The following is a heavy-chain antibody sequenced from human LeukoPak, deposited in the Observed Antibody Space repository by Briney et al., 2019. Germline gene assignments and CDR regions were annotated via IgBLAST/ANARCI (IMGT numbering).Heavy chain of an antibody. J-gene: IGHJ4*02. CDR1: GYSISSGYY. Sequence: PSETLSLTCTVSGYSISSGYYWGWIRQPPGKGLEWIGSIYYSGSTYYNPSLKSRVTISVDTSKNQFSLKLRSVTAADTAVYYCARQSYDSSGYYYFDYWGQGTLVTVSS. CDR2: IYYSGST. CDR3: ARQSYDSSGYYYFDY. V-gene: IGHV4-38-2*02. D-gene: IGHD3-22*01.